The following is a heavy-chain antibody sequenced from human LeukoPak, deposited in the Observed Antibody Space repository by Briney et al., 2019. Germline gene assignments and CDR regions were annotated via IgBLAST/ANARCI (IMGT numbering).Heavy chain of an antibody. CDR1: GFTFSSYS. CDR3: AKAARSSVAGFFLDL. CDR2: ITGSGRST. J-gene: IGHJ2*01. Sequence: GGSLRLSCAASGFTFSSYSMNWVRQAPGKGLGWVSAITGSGRSTYYADSVKGRFTISRDNSKNTLYLQMNSLRVEDTAVYYCAKAARSSVAGFFLDLWGRGTLVTVSS. V-gene: IGHV3-23*01. D-gene: IGHD6-19*01.